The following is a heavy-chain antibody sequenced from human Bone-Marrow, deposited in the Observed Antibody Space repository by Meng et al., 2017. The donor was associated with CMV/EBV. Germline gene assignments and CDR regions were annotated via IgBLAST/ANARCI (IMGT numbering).Heavy chain of an antibody. Sequence: GESLKISCKGSGYSFTSYWIGWVRQMPGKGLEWMGIIYPGDSDTRYSPSFQGQVTISADKSISTAYLQWSSLKASDTAMYYCARNVELELPADAFDIWGQGTMVTVSS. CDR3: ARNVELELPADAFDI. J-gene: IGHJ3*02. CDR2: IYPGDSDT. CDR1: GYSFTSYW. D-gene: IGHD1-7*01. V-gene: IGHV5-51*01.